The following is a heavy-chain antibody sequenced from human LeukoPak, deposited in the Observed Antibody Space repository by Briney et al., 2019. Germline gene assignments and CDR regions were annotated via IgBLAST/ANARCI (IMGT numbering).Heavy chain of an antibody. D-gene: IGHD3-10*02. J-gene: IGHJ6*04. Sequence: GGSLRLSCAASGFTFSTYSMNWVRQAPGKGLEWVSSISSSSSYIYYADSVKGRFTISRDNAKKSVYLQMNSLRAEDTAVYYCAELGITMIGGVWGKGTTVTISS. CDR3: AELGITMIGGV. CDR1: GFTFSTYS. V-gene: IGHV3-21*01. CDR2: ISSSSSYI.